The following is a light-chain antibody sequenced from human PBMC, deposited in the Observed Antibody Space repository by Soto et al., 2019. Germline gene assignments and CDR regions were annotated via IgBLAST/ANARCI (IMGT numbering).Light chain of an antibody. CDR1: SSNIGSNT. CDR3: AAWDDSLNGPV. V-gene: IGLV1-44*01. J-gene: IGLJ2*01. CDR2: ANN. Sequence: QSVLTQPPSASGTPGQRVTMSSSGSSSNIGSNTVNWYQQLPGTAPKLLIYANNQRPSGVPDRFSGSKSGTSASLAISGLQSEDEADYYCAAWDDSLNGPVFGGGTKLTVL.